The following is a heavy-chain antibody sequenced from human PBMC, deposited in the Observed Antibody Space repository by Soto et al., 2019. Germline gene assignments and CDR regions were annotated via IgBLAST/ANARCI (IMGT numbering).Heavy chain of an antibody. V-gene: IGHV1-18*01. J-gene: IGHJ4*02. Sequence: QVQLVQSGAEVKKPGASVKVSCKASGYTFTSYGISWVRQAPGQGLEWMGWISAYNGNTNYAQKLQGRVTMTTDTSTSTAYLELRSLRSDDTAVYYCARDASPYGDYSGFDYWGQGTLVTVSS. CDR1: GYTFTSYG. CDR3: ARDASPYGDYSGFDY. D-gene: IGHD4-17*01. CDR2: ISAYNGNT.